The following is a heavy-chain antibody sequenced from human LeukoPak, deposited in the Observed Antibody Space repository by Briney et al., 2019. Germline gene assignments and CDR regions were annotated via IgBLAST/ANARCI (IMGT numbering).Heavy chain of an antibody. D-gene: IGHD3-22*01. V-gene: IGHV1-69*13. CDR1: GGTFSSYA. CDR3: ARSYDSSGYYQNFDY. J-gene: IGHJ4*02. Sequence: SVKVSCKASGGTFSSYAISWVRQAPRQGLEWMGGIIPIFGTANYAQKFQGRVTITADESTSTAYMELSSLRSEDTAVYYCARSYDSSGYYQNFDYWGQGTLVTVSS. CDR2: IIPIFGTA.